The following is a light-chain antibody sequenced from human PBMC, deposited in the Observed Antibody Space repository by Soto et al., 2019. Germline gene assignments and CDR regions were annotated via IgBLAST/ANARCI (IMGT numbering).Light chain of an antibody. CDR1: QSISSSY. Sequence: EIVLTQSPGTLSLSPGERATLSCRASQSISSSYLAWYQQKPGQTPRLLIYGASSRATGIPDRFSGSGSGTDFTLTISRLEPEDFAAYYCQQYGSSPPGLTFGGGTKVDIK. J-gene: IGKJ4*01. V-gene: IGKV3-20*01. CDR2: GAS. CDR3: QQYGSSPPGLT.